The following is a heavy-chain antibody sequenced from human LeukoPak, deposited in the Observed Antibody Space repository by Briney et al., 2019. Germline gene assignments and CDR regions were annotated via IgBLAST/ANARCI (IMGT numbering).Heavy chain of an antibody. V-gene: IGHV1-2*02. CDR2: INPNHGDT. D-gene: IGHD3-10*01. Sequence: ASVKVSCKASGYTFTGYYMHWVRQAPGQGLEWMGWINPNHGDTNYAQKFQDRVSMTRDTSISTAYMHLSRLRSADTAVYYCARPPMVRGVNWFDPWGQGTLVTVSS. J-gene: IGHJ5*02. CDR3: ARPPMVRGVNWFDP. CDR1: GYTFTGYY.